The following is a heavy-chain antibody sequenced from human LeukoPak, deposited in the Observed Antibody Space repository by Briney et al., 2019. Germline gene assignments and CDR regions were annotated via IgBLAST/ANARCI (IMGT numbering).Heavy chain of an antibody. CDR1: GFTFDDYA. Sequence: GRSLRLSCAASGFTFDDYAMHWVRQAPGKGLEWVSGISWNSGSIGYADSVKGRFTISRDNAKNSLYLQMNSLRAEDTALYYCAKDKGGAYGGKSHWFDPWGQGTLVTVSS. CDR3: AKDKGGAYGGKSHWFDP. V-gene: IGHV3-9*01. J-gene: IGHJ5*02. CDR2: ISWNSGSI. D-gene: IGHD4-23*01.